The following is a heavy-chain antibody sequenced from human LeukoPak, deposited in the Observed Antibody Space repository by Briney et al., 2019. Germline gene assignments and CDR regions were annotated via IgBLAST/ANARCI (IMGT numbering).Heavy chain of an antibody. Sequence: GGSLRLSCAASGFTFSSYWMSWVRQAPGKGLEWVSDIKQDGSAKYYVDSVKGRFTISRDNAKNSLYLQMNSLRAEDTAVYYCARAADTMVRGVTVYYYYGMDVWGKGTTVTVSS. CDR2: IKQDGSAK. J-gene: IGHJ6*04. CDR3: ARAADTMVRGVTVYYYYGMDV. V-gene: IGHV3-7*03. D-gene: IGHD3-10*01. CDR1: GFTFSSYW.